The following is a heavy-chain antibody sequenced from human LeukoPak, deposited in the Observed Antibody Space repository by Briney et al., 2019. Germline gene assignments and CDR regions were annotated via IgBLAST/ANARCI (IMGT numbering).Heavy chain of an antibody. J-gene: IGHJ4*02. CDR3: AREGSSTNYFDY. Sequence: PSETLSLTCTVSGGSISSGDYYWSWIRQPPGKGLEWIGYIYYSGSTYYNPSLKSRVTISVDSSKNQFSLKLSSVTAADTAVYYCAREGSSTNYFDYWGQGTLVTVSS. V-gene: IGHV4-30-4*01. D-gene: IGHD3-10*01. CDR2: IYYSGST. CDR1: GGSISSGDYY.